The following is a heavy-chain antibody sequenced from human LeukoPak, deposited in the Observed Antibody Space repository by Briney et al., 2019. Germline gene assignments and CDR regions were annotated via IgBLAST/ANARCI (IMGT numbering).Heavy chain of an antibody. Sequence: SETLSLTCTVSGGSISSYYWSWIRQPPGKGLEWIGYIYYSGSTNYNPSLKSRATISVDTSKNQFSLKLSSVTAADTAVYYCARSSYSSSWYSHAFDIWGQGTMVTVSS. V-gene: IGHV4-59*08. CDR2: IYYSGST. J-gene: IGHJ3*02. D-gene: IGHD6-13*01. CDR1: GGSISSYY. CDR3: ARSSYSSSWYSHAFDI.